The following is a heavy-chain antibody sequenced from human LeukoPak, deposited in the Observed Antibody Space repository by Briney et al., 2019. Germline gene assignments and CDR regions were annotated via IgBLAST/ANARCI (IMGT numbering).Heavy chain of an antibody. J-gene: IGHJ6*02. CDR3: ARGGRGSYYYYGMDV. CDR1: GFTFSSYD. V-gene: IGHV3-13*01. D-gene: IGHD1-26*01. Sequence: PGGSLRLSCAASGFTFSSYDMHWVRQATGKGLEWVSAIGTAGDTYYPGSVKGRFTISRENAKNSLYLQMNSLRAGDTAVYYCARGGRGSYYYYGMDVWGQGTTVTVSS. CDR2: IGTAGDT.